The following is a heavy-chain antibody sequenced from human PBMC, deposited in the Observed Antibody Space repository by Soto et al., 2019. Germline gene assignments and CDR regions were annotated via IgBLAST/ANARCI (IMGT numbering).Heavy chain of an antibody. CDR3: AKEASSGSSGVFDY. D-gene: IGHD6-6*01. Sequence: HPGGSLRLSCAASGFTFSNYALNWVRQAPGKGLEWVSGITGGADTTFYADSVTGRFTVSRDNSKNTLYLQMNSLRPEDTAVFYCAKEASSGSSGVFDYWGQGTLVTVSS. CDR2: ITGGADTT. J-gene: IGHJ4*02. V-gene: IGHV3-23*01. CDR1: GFTFSNYA.